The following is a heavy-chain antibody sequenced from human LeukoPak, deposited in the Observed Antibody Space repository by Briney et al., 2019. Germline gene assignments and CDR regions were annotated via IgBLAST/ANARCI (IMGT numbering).Heavy chain of an antibody. D-gene: IGHD3-10*02. Sequence: PGRSLRLSCAASGFTFSSYAMSWVRQAPGKGLEWVSAISGSGGSTYYADSVKGRFTISRDNSKNTLYLQMNSLRAEDTAVYYCAKGDVFYYYYGMDVWGQGTTVTVSS. CDR3: AKGDVFYYYYGMDV. CDR2: ISGSGGST. CDR1: GFTFSSYA. J-gene: IGHJ6*02. V-gene: IGHV3-23*01.